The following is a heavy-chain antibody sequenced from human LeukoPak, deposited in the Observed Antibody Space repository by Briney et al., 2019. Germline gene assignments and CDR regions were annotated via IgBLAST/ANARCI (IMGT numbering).Heavy chain of an antibody. D-gene: IGHD3/OR15-3a*01. CDR3: ARFSTVLGSVKYDFWTDDAFDL. CDR1: GGTVSSFT. V-gene: IGHV1-69*05. J-gene: IGHJ3*01. Sequence: SVKVSCKASGGTVSSFTINWVRQAPGQGLEWMGGVVPFFGATSYAQRFRGRLTISTDESAATAYMELTSLKSDDTAMYYCARFSTVLGSVKYDFWTDDAFDLWGQGTLVTVS. CDR2: VVPFFGAT.